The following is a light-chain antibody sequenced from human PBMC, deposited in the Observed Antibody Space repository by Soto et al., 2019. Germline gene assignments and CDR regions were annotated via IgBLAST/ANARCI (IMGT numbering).Light chain of an antibody. CDR3: QQSHSIPYI. CDR1: QTISTY. Sequence: DIRMTQSPSSLSASVGDRVTIPCRASQTISTYLNWYQQKPGKAPKLLIYAASSLQSGVTSRFSGSGSGTDFTLTISSLQPEDFATYFCQQSHSIPYIFGQGTKLQLK. V-gene: IGKV1-39*01. J-gene: IGKJ2*01. CDR2: AAS.